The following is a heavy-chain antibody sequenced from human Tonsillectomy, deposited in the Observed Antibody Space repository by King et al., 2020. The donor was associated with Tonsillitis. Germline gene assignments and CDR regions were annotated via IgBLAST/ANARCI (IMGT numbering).Heavy chain of an antibody. J-gene: IGHJ4*02. D-gene: IGHD6-13*01. CDR3: AITRGIAAAGYSGLDY. CDR1: GYSFTGYY. Sequence: QLVQSGAEVKKPGASVKVSCKTSGYSFTGYYMHWGRQAPGQGLEWMGWINPNSGGTNFAQKFQGWVTVTRDTSITTAYMELSRLRSDDTAGYYCAITRGIAAAGYSGLDYWGQGTLVTVSS. CDR2: INPNSGGT. V-gene: IGHV1-2*04.